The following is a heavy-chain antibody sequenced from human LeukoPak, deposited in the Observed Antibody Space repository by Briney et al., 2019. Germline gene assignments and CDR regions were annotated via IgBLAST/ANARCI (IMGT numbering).Heavy chain of an antibody. CDR2: INSDGSST. Sequence: GGSLRLSCAASGFTFSSYWMHWVRQAPGKGLVWVSRINSDGSSTSYADSVKGRFTISRDNSKNTLYLQMNSLRAEDTAVYYCVKFIPLYNWFDPWGQGTLVTVSS. CDR3: VKFIPLYNWFDP. J-gene: IGHJ5*02. CDR1: GFTFSSYW. V-gene: IGHV3-74*01.